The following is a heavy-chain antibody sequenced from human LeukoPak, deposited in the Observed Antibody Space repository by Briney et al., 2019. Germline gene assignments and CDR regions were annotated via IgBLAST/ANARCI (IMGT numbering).Heavy chain of an antibody. D-gene: IGHD3-22*01. CDR1: GYTFTGYY. J-gene: IGHJ4*02. V-gene: IGHV1-2*02. Sequence: GASVKVSCKASGYTFTGYYMHWVRQAPGQGLEWMGLINPNSGGTNYAQKFQGRVTMTRDTSISTAYMELSRLRSDDTAVYYCARMRYHYDSSVEIDYWGQGTLVTVSS. CDR3: ARMRYHYDSSVEIDY. CDR2: INPNSGGT.